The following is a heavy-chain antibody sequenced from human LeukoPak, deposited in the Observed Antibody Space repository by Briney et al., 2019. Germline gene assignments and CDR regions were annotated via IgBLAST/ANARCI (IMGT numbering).Heavy chain of an antibody. Sequence: SETLSLTCTVSGGSISGYYLSWIRQPPGKGLEWIGYIYYSGNTNYNPSLKSRVTISVDTSKNQFSLNLSSVTAADTAVYYCARMMAAAGTPPWFDPWGQGTLVTVSS. CDR1: GGSISGYY. D-gene: IGHD6-13*01. CDR3: ARMMAAAGTPPWFDP. V-gene: IGHV4-59*12. J-gene: IGHJ5*02. CDR2: IYYSGNT.